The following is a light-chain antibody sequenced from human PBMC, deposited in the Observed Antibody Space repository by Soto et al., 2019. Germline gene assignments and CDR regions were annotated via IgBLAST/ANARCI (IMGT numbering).Light chain of an antibody. V-gene: IGKV3-20*01. J-gene: IGKJ1*01. CDR3: QHYGSSPPWT. CDR1: QTVGSSY. Sequence: DIVLTQSPATLSLSPGDRATLSCRASQTVGSSYLAWYQQKPGQAPRLFIYGASSRATGVPDRLSGSGSGTDFTLTISRLEPEDFAVYYCQHYGSSPPWTFGQGTKVDFK. CDR2: GAS.